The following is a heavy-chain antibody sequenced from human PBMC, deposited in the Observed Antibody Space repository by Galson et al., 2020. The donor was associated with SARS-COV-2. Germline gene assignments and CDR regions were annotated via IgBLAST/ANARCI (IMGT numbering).Heavy chain of an antibody. CDR1: GFTFNDFW. CDR2: IKGDGSET. J-gene: IGHJ4*02. V-gene: IGHV3-7*01. Sequence: GGSLRLSCDVSGFTFNDFWMSWFRQAPGKGLEWVANIKGDGSETNYADFVKGRFSISRDNAANSLYLQMNSRRVEDSAVYYCSREGWQGGYWGQGTRVTVSS. CDR3: SREGWQGGY. D-gene: IGHD6-19*01.